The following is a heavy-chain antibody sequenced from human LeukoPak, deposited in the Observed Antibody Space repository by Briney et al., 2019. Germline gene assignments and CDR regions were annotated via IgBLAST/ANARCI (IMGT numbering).Heavy chain of an antibody. J-gene: IGHJ4*02. CDR2: ISSNGGST. V-gene: IGHV3-64*01. CDR3: ARDHGPGGFDY. Sequence: GGSLRLSCAASGLTFSSYAMHWVRQAPGKGLEYVSAISSNGGSTYYANSVKGRFTISRDNSKNTLYLQMGSLRAEDMAVYYCARDHGPGGFDYWGQGTLVTVSS. CDR1: GLTFSSYA. D-gene: IGHD2-15*01.